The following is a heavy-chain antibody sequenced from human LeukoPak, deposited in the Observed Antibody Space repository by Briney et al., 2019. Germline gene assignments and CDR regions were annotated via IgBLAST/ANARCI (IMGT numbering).Heavy chain of an antibody. V-gene: IGHV5-51*01. CDR3: ARRVGATSDTFDY. J-gene: IGHJ4*02. CDR2: IYPGDSDN. Sequence: GESLKISCKASGYSFTSYWIGWVRQMPGKGLEWMGIIYPGDSDNRYSPSFQGQVTISADKSISTAYLQWSSLKASDTAMYYCARRVGATSDTFDYWGQGTLVTVSS. CDR1: GYSFTSYW. D-gene: IGHD1-26*01.